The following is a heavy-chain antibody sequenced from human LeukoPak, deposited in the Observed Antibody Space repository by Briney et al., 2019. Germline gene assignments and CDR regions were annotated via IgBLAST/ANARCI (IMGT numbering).Heavy chain of an antibody. Sequence: SVKVSCKASGGTFSRSVISWVRQAPGQGLEWMGRIIPIFGTANYAQKFQGRVTITTDKSTSTAYMELSSLRSEDTAVYYCAVGKDSNYYYYYYMDVWGKGTTVTVS. CDR3: AVGKDSNYYYYYYMDV. CDR1: GGTFSRSV. V-gene: IGHV1-69*05. CDR2: IIPIFGTA. J-gene: IGHJ6*03. D-gene: IGHD4-11*01.